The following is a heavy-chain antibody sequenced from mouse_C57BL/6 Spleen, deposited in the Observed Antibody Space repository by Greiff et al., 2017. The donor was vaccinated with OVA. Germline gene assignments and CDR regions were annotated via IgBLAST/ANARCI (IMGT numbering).Heavy chain of an antibody. J-gene: IGHJ2*01. CDR3: ARGDQYYFDY. V-gene: IGHV1-55*01. CDR2: IYPGSGST. Sequence: QVHVKQPGAELVKPGASVKMSCKASGYTFTSYWITWVKQRPGQGLEWIGDIYPGSGSTNYNEKFKSKATLTVDTSSSTAYMQLSSLTSEDSAVYYCARGDQYYFDYWGQGTTLTVSS. D-gene: IGHD2-13*01. CDR1: GYTFTSYW.